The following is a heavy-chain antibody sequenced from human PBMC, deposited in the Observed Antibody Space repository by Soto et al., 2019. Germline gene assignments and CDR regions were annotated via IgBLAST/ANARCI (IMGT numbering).Heavy chain of an antibody. J-gene: IGHJ1*01. V-gene: IGHV4-39*01. CDR3: ASQPIAVGFKYFQH. CDR1: GGSISSSSYY. Sequence: SETLSLTCTVSGGSISSSSYYWGWIRQPPGKGLEWIGSIYYSGSTYYNPSLKSRVTISVDTSKNQFSLKLSSVTAADTAVYYCASQPIAVGFKYFQHWGQGTLVTVSS. D-gene: IGHD6-19*01. CDR2: IYYSGST.